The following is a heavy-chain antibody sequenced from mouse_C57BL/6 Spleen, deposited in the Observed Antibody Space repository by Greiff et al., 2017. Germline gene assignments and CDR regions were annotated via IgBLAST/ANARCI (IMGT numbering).Heavy chain of an antibody. CDR2: IDPSDSYT. CDR1: GYTFTSYW. V-gene: IGHV1-59*01. CDR3: ARQGQLRPHYAMDY. Sequence: QVHVKQPGAELVRPGTSVKLSCKASGYTFTSYWMHWVKQRPGQGLEWIGVIDPSDSYTNCNQKFKGKATLTVDTSSSTAYMQLSSLTSEDSAVYYCARQGQLRPHYAMDYWGQGTSVTVSS. J-gene: IGHJ4*01. D-gene: IGHD3-2*02.